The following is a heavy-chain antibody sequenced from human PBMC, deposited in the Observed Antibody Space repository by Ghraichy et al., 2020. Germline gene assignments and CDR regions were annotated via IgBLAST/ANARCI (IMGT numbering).Heavy chain of an antibody. Sequence: ASVKVSCKASGYPLSADYFIHWVRQAPGQGLEWMGWINPDTGGTNNPQKFQGRITMTRDTSINTAYMELSRLTSDDTAVYYCARGPTKGLDYWGQGTLVIVAS. J-gene: IGHJ4*02. V-gene: IGHV1-2*02. CDR1: GYPLSADYF. CDR3: ARGPTKGLDY. D-gene: IGHD2-8*01. CDR2: INPDTGGT.